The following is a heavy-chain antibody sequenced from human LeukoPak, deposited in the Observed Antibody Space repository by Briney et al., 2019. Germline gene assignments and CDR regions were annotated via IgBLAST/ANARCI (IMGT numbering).Heavy chain of an antibody. J-gene: IGHJ5*02. CDR1: GFTFSSYA. CDR3: AREYSTGFDP. V-gene: IGHV3-23*01. CDR2: IRGSGTST. D-gene: IGHD2-15*01. Sequence: PGGSLRLSCAVSGFTFSSYAMTWVRQAPGKGLEWVSAIRGSGTSTYYADSVKGRFTISRDNAKNTLYLQMNSLRAEDTAVYYCAREYSTGFDPWGQGTLVTVSS.